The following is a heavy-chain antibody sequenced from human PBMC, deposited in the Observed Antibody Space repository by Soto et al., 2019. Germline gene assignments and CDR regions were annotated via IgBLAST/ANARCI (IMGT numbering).Heavy chain of an antibody. CDR1: GFAFDQYA. D-gene: IGHD3-3*01. V-gene: IGHV3-9*01. CDR2: LSWNSGNI. J-gene: IGHJ1*01. CDR3: TKALGSSFLYNAEYFHY. Sequence: EVQLVESGGGLVQPGRSLRLSCAASGFAFDQYAMHWVRQAPGKGLEWVSVLSWNSGNIGYADSVKGRFTISRDNAKNSLYLQMNSLGAEDTALYYCTKALGSSFLYNAEYFHYWGQGTLVTVSS.